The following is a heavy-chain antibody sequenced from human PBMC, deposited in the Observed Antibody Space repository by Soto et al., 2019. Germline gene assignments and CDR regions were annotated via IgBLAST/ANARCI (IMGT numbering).Heavy chain of an antibody. CDR2: TYYRSKWYN. J-gene: IGHJ5*02. CDR3: ARDYGPHGQQLANNWFDP. CDR1: GDSVSSNSAA. V-gene: IGHV6-1*01. D-gene: IGHD6-13*01. Sequence: SQTLSLTCAISGDSVSSNSAAWNWIRQSPSRGLEWLGRTYYRSKWYNDYAVSVKSRITINPDTSKNQFSLQLNSVTPEDTAVYYCARDYGPHGQQLANNWFDPWGQGTLVTVSS.